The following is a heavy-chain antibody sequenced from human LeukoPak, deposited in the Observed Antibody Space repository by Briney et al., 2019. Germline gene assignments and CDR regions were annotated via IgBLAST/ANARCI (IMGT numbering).Heavy chain of an antibody. Sequence: GASVKVSCKASGYTFTGYYMHWVRQAPGQGLEWMGWINPNSGGTNYAQKFQGRVTMTRDTSISTAYMELSRLRSDDTAVYYCAREFPYYDSSGYIDYWGQGTLVTVSS. CDR1: GYTFTGYY. CDR3: AREFPYYDSSGYIDY. D-gene: IGHD3-22*01. CDR2: INPNSGGT. V-gene: IGHV1-2*02. J-gene: IGHJ4*02.